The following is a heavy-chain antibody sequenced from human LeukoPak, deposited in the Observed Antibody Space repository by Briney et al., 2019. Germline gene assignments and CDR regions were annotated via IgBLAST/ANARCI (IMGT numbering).Heavy chain of an antibody. CDR3: ARDLIAAGSPWFDP. J-gene: IGHJ5*02. V-gene: IGHV1-69*05. CDR1: GGTFSSYA. CDR2: IIPIFGTA. Sequence: SVKVSCKASGGTFSSYAISGVRQAPGQGLEWMGRIIPIFGTANYAQKFQGRGTITTDESTSTAYMELSRLRSEDTAVYYCARDLIAAGSPWFDPWGQGTLVTVSS. D-gene: IGHD6-13*01.